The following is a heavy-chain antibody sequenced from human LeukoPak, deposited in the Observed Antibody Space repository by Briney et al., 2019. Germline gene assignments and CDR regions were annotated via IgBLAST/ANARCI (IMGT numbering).Heavy chain of an antibody. J-gene: IGHJ3*02. CDR2: ISASAGDT. CDR3: AKDQRGFPTSCSGTLAALDI. Sequence: GGSLRLSCAASGFTFSAYAMSWVRQAPGKGLEGVASISASAGDTFYADSVRGRFTISRDNSNNTLYLQMNSLRAEDTAVYYCAKDQRGFPTSCSGTLAALDIWGQGTMVTVSS. D-gene: IGHD3-10*02. CDR1: GFTFSAYA. V-gene: IGHV3-23*01.